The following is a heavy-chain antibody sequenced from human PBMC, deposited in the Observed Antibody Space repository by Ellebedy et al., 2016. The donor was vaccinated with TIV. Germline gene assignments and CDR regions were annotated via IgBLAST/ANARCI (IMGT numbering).Heavy chain of an antibody. CDR3: AALQWLAPAWYFDL. Sequence: MPSETLSLTCTVSGGSITSYSWSWIRQPPGKGLEWLGYIYYSGSTNYNPSLKSRVTISVDTSKNQFSLNLSSVTAAETAVYYCAALQWLAPAWYFDLWGRGTLVTVSS. J-gene: IGHJ2*01. CDR1: GGSITSYS. D-gene: IGHD6-19*01. CDR2: IYYSGST. V-gene: IGHV4-59*08.